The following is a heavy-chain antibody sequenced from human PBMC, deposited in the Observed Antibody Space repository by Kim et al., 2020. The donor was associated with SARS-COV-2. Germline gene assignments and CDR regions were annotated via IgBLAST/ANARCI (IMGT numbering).Heavy chain of an antibody. CDR3: AKDDKYNDCSSTSCYAIPY. CDR1: GFTFSSYA. D-gene: IGHD2-2*01. Sequence: GGSLRLSCAASGFTFSSYAMHWVRQAPGKGLEWVAVIWYDGSNKYYADSVKGRFTISRDNSKNTLYLQMNSPRAEDTAVYYCAKDDKYNDCSSTSCYAIPYWGQGTLVTVSS. CDR2: IWYDGSNK. V-gene: IGHV3-33*06. J-gene: IGHJ4*02.